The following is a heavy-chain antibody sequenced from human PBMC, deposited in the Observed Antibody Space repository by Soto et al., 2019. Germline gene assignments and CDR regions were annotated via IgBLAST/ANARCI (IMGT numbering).Heavy chain of an antibody. CDR2: IAYSGMT. J-gene: IGHJ4*02. Sequence: SETRSRTWTFSSGSVSSGVYYWIWLRQPPGKGLEWIGYIAYSGMTIYSPSLKIRVTISLDTSKNRFSLKLISVTAADTAVYYCASGGYTSGYPPEDYWGPGTLVTVSS. CDR1: SGSVSSGVYY. CDR3: ASGGYTSGYPPEDY. V-gene: IGHV4-61*08. D-gene: IGHD5-18*01.